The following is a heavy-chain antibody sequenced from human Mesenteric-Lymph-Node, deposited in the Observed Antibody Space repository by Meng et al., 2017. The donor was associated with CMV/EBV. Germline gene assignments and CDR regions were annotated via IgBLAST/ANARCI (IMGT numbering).Heavy chain of an antibody. J-gene: IGHJ6*02. CDR2: MNPNSGNT. CDR3: ARATSGGAYFYYGMDV. V-gene: IGHV1-8*01. D-gene: IGHD3-16*01. CDR1: GYTFTSYD. Sequence: ASVKVSCKASGYTFTSYDINWVRQATGQGLEWMGWMNPNSGNTGYAQKFQGRVTMTRNTSISTAYMELSSLRSEDTAVYYCARATSGGAYFYYGMDVWGQGTTVTVSS.